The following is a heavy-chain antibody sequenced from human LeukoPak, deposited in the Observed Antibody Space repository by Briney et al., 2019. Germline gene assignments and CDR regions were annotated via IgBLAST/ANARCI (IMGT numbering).Heavy chain of an antibody. J-gene: IGHJ4*02. D-gene: IGHD3-9*01. CDR2: INANSGGT. Sequence: ASVEVSCKASGYTFTTYGITWVRQAPGQGLEWMGWINANSGGTNYAQKFQGRVTMTRDTSISTAYMELSRLRSDDTAVYYCARSSRYDIWTGYPYWGQGTLVTVSP. CDR1: GYTFTTYG. CDR3: ARSSRYDIWTGYPY. V-gene: IGHV1-2*02.